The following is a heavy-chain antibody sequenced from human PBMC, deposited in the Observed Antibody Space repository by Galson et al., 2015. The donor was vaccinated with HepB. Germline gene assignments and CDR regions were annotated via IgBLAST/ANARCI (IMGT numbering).Heavy chain of an antibody. D-gene: IGHD1-26*01. Sequence: PLSLTCTVSGGSISSGGYYWSWIRQHPGKGLEWIGYIYYSGSTYYNPSLKSRVTISVDTSKNQFSLKLSPVTAADTAVYYCARDHRVGATRGGVDPWGQGTLVTVSS. CDR3: ARDHRVGATRGGVDP. CDR2: IYYSGST. J-gene: IGHJ5*02. V-gene: IGHV4-31*03. CDR1: GGSISSGGYY.